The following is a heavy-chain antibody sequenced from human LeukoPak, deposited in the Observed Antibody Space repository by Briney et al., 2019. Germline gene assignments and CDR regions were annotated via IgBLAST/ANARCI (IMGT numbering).Heavy chain of an antibody. CDR3: ARSFWVTGDYYGMDV. Sequence: ASVKVSCKASGGTFSSYAISWVRQAPGQGLEWMGGIIPIFGTANYAQKFQGGVTITADESTSTAYMELSSLRSEDTAVYYCARSFWVTGDYYGMDVWGQGTTVTVSS. CDR1: GGTFSSYA. V-gene: IGHV1-69*13. J-gene: IGHJ6*02. D-gene: IGHD5-18*01. CDR2: IIPIFGTA.